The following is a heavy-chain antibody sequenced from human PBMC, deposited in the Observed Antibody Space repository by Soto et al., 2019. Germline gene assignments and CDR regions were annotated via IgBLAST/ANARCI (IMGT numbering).Heavy chain of an antibody. V-gene: IGHV4-31*03. CDR2: IYYSGST. J-gene: IGHJ5*02. CDR1: GGSISSGGYY. Sequence: QVQLQESGPGLVKPSQTLSLTCTVSGGSISSGGYYWSWIRQHPGKGLEWIGYIYYSGSTYYNPSLKSRVTTSVDTSKNQFSLKLSSVTAADTAVYYCARGVVAATIAWFDPWGQGTLVTVSS. D-gene: IGHD2-15*01. CDR3: ARGVVAATIAWFDP.